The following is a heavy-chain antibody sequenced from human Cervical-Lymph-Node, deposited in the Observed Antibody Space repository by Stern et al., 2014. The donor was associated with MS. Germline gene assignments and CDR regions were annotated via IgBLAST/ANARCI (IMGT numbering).Heavy chain of an antibody. J-gene: IGHJ4*02. Sequence: QVQLVQSGPGLVKPSETLSLTCAVSGGSISSRYWGWIRQPPGKGLEWIGLISHSGDTKNNPSLKSRVTISLDTSKNQLSLKGTSVTAADTAVYYCARLSTAVDFWGQGTLVTVSS. CDR1: GGSISSRY. CDR2: ISHSGDT. V-gene: IGHV4-59*08. CDR3: ARLSTAVDF.